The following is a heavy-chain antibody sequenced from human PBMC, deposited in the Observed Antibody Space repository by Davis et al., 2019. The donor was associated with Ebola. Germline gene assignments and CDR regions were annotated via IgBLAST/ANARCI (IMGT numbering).Heavy chain of an antibody. V-gene: IGHV3-7*01. CDR3: VPGTWI. J-gene: IGHJ4*02. CDR1: GFIFSDYA. D-gene: IGHD5-18*01. CDR2: IKQDGSEK. Sequence: GESLKISCAASGFIFSDYAMNWVRQAPGKGLEWVANIKQDGSEKYYVDSVKGRFTISRDDAKNSLFLQMNSLRAEDTAVYYCVPGTWIRGQGSLVTVSS.